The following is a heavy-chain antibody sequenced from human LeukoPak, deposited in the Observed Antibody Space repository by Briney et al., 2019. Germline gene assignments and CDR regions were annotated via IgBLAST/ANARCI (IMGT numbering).Heavy chain of an antibody. D-gene: IGHD2-15*01. CDR1: GGSISSSNW. V-gene: IGHV4-4*02. Sequence: SGTLSLTCAVSGGSISSSNWWSWVRPPPGKGLEWIGEIYHSGSTNYNPSLKSRVTISVDKSKNQFSLKLSSVTAADTAVYYCAAPPAICSGGSCYSDAFDIWGQGTMVTVSS. J-gene: IGHJ3*02. CDR3: AAPPAICSGGSCYSDAFDI. CDR2: IYHSGST.